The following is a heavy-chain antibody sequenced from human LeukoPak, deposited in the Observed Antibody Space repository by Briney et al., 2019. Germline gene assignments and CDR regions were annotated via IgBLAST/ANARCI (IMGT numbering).Heavy chain of an antibody. CDR2: INADGSGT. J-gene: IGHJ5*02. D-gene: IGHD2-2*01. Sequence: GGSLSLSCAASGFTFSSHWRHWVRQPPGKGLVGVAYINADGSGTYIAAAVKGRFTISRYNAKNTKYLQMHSLTADDTAVYYCVRGGLRDCSYTRCTRGNWFDPWGQGTLVTVSS. CDR3: VRGGLRDCSYTRCTRGNWFDP. CDR1: GFTFSSHW. V-gene: IGHV3-74*01.